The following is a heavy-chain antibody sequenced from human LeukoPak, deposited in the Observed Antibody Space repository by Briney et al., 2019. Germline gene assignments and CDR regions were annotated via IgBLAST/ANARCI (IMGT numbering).Heavy chain of an antibody. J-gene: IGHJ1*01. CDR1: GFTFSSYT. CDR2: ISYDGSNK. Sequence: GGSLRLSCAASGFTFSSYTMHWVRQAPGKGLEWVALISYDGSNKYYADSVKGRFTISRDNSRNTLYLQMNSLRAEDTALYYCARGYYDSSDFEYLQHWGQGTLVTVSS. CDR3: ARGYYDSSDFEYLQH. V-gene: IGHV3-30*04. D-gene: IGHD3-22*01.